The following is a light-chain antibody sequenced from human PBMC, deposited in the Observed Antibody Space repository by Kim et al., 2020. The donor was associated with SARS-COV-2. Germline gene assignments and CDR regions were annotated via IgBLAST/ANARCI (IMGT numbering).Light chain of an antibody. CDR2: EVS. CDR3: SSYTSSSTWV. CDR1: SSDVGGYNR. J-gene: IGLJ3*02. Sequence: QSALTQPPSVSGSPGQSVTISCTGTSSDVGGYNRVSWYQQPPGTAPKLMIYEVSNRPSGVPDRFSGSKSGNTASLTISGLQAEDEADYYCSSYTSSSTWVFGGGTQLTVL. V-gene: IGLV2-18*02.